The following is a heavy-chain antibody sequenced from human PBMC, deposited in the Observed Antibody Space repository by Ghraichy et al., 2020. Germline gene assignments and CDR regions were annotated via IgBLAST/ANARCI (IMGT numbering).Heavy chain of an antibody. J-gene: IGHJ4*02. V-gene: IGHV3-66*01. CDR3: ATSSSWDFDY. CDR2: IYSGGST. D-gene: IGHD6-13*01. CDR1: GFTVSSNY. Sequence: LSLTCAASGFTVSSNYMSWVRQAPGKGLEWVSVIYSGGSTYYADSVKGRFTISRDNSKNTLYLQMNSLRAEDTAVYYCATSSSWDFDYWGQGTLVTVSS.